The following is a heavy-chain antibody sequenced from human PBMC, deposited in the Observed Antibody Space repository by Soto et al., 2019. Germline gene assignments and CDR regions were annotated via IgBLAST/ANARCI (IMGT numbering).Heavy chain of an antibody. V-gene: IGHV1-69*13. CDR3: ARPSQGRDTAMDYYYYYGMDV. CDR2: IIPIFGTA. CDR1: GGTFSSYA. J-gene: IGHJ6*02. Sequence: ASVKVSCKASGGTFSSYAISWVRQAPGQGLEWMGGIIPIFGTANYAQKFQGRVTITPDESTSTAYMELSSLGSEDTAGYYCARPSQGRDTAMDYYYYYGMDVWGQGTTVTVSS. D-gene: IGHD5-18*01.